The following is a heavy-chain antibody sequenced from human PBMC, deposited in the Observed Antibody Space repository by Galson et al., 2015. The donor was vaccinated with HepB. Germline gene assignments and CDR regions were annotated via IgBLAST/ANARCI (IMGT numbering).Heavy chain of an antibody. Sequence: SLRLSCAASGFTFSSYSMNWVRQAPGKGLEWVSSISSSSSYIYYADSVKGRFTISRDNAKNSLCLQMNSLRAEDTAVYYCARAGPGIAALGALDYWGQGTLVTVSS. D-gene: IGHD6-6*01. CDR3: ARAGPGIAALGALDY. J-gene: IGHJ4*02. V-gene: IGHV3-21*01. CDR1: GFTFSSYS. CDR2: ISSSSSYI.